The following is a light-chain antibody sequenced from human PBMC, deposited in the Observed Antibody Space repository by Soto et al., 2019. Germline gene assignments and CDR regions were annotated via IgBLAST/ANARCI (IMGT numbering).Light chain of an antibody. CDR3: SSYAGSNAVYV. V-gene: IGLV2-8*01. Sequence: QSVLTQPPSASGSPGQSVTISCTGTSSDVGAYNFVSWYQQFPGKAPKLMIYEVTKRPSGVPDRFSGSKSGNTASLTVSGLQAEDEADYYCSSYAGSNAVYVFGTGTKVTVL. CDR2: EVT. CDR1: SSDVGAYNF. J-gene: IGLJ1*01.